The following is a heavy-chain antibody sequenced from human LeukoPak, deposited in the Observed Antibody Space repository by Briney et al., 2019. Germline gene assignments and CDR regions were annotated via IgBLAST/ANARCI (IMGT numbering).Heavy chain of an antibody. CDR3: ARDQWNSGWYESHDAFDI. D-gene: IGHD6-19*01. Sequence: PGGSLRLSCAASGFTFSSYWMSWVRQAPGKGLEWVANIKRDGSEKYYVDSVKGRFTISRDNAKNSLYLQMNSLRAEDTAVYYCARDQWNSGWYESHDAFDIWGQGTMVTVSS. V-gene: IGHV3-7*01. CDR1: GFTFSSYW. J-gene: IGHJ3*02. CDR2: IKRDGSEK.